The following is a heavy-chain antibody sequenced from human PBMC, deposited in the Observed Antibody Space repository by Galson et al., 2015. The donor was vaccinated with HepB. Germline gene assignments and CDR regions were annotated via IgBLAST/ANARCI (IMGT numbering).Heavy chain of an antibody. V-gene: IGHV3-74*01. CDR3: ARSRVERTVAGTFDS. CDR2: INSDGTST. J-gene: IGHJ4*02. D-gene: IGHD6-19*01. Sequence: SLRLSCAASGFTFSTYWMHWVRQVPGKGLVWVARINSDGTSTTYADSVKGRFTISRDNVRNTLHLQVNSLRADDTAVYYCARSRVERTVAGTFDSWGRGTLVTVSS. CDR1: GFTFSTYW.